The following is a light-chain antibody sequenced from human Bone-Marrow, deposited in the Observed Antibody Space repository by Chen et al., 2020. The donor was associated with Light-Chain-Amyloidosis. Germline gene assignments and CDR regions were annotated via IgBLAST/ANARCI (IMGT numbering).Light chain of an antibody. V-gene: IGLV6-57*01. CDR1: SGSIATNY. J-gene: IGLJ3*02. CDR3: QSYQGSSQGV. Sequence: NFILIQPHPASESPGKTVIISCTCSSGSIATNYVQWYQQRPGSSPTTVIYEDDQRPSGVPDRFSGSIDRSSNSASITISGLKAEDEADYYCQSYQGSSQGVFGGGTKLTVL. CDR2: EDD.